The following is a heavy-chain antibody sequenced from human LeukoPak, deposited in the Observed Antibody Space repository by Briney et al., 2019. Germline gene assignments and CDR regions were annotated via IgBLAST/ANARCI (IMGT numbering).Heavy chain of an antibody. CDR3: AKDTRLGELSFLDY. J-gene: IGHJ4*02. CDR2: ISGSGGST. D-gene: IGHD3-16*02. V-gene: IGHV3-23*01. Sequence: PGGSLRLSCAASGFTFSSYAMSWVGQAPGKGLEWVSVISGSGGSTYYPDSVKGRFTISRDNSNNTLYLQMHSLRADDTAVYYCAKDTRLGELSFLDYWGQGILVTVSS. CDR1: GFTFSSYA.